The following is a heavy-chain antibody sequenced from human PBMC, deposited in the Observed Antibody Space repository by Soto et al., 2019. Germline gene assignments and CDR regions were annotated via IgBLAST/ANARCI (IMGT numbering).Heavy chain of an antibody. V-gene: IGHV3-30-3*01. CDR1: GFTFSSYA. Sequence: PGGSLRLSCAASGFTFSSYAMHWVRQAPGKGLEWVAVISYDGSNKYYADSVKGRFTISRDNSKNTLYLQMNSLRAEDTAVYYCARQLNHYYDSSGFDYWGQGP. CDR2: ISYDGSNK. CDR3: ARQLNHYYDSSGFDY. J-gene: IGHJ4*02. D-gene: IGHD3-22*01.